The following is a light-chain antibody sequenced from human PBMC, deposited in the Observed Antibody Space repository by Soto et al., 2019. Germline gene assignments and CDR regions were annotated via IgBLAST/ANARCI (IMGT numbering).Light chain of an antibody. CDR1: SSNIESNT. J-gene: IGLJ3*02. Sequence: QSVLTQPPSASGTPGQRVTISCSGSSSNIESNTVTWYQQLPGTAPKLVIYSNYDRPSGVPDRFSGSTSGTSASLVIRGLQSEDEADYYCQSYDSSLTSWVFGGGTKVTVL. CDR2: SNY. CDR3: QSYDSSLTSWV. V-gene: IGLV1-44*01.